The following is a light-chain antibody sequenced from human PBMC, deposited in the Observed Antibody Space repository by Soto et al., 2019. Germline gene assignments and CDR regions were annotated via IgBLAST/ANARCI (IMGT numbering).Light chain of an antibody. CDR1: SSDVGGYNY. Sequence: QSALTQPRSVSGSPGQSVTISCTGTSSDVGGYNYVSWYQQHPGKAPKLMIYDVSKRPSGVPDRFSGSKSGNTASLTISGLQAEDEADYYCCSYPGSFVVFGGGTKVTVL. CDR2: DVS. J-gene: IGLJ2*01. CDR3: CSYPGSFVV. V-gene: IGLV2-11*01.